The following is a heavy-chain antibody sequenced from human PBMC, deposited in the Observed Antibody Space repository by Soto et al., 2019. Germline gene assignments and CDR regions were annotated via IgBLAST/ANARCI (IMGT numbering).Heavy chain of an antibody. CDR3: ARGGGARLLLPFDI. V-gene: IGHV3-48*02. Sequence: GGSLRLSCAASGFTFSSYNMNWVRQAPGKGLEWLSYISTSSNTIYYADSVKGRFAISRDNAQNSLYLQMNSLRDEDTAVYYCARGGGARLLLPFDIWGQGTMVTVSS. D-gene: IGHD3-22*01. CDR1: GFTFSSYN. J-gene: IGHJ3*02. CDR2: ISTSSNTI.